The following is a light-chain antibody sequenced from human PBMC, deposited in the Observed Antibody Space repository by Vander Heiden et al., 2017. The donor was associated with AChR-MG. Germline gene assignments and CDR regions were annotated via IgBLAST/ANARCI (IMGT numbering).Light chain of an antibody. CDR1: LGISKY. V-gene: IGKV1-27*01. Sequence: DIQMTQSPSSLSASVGDRVTITCRASLGISKYLAWYRQKPVKVPELRIYAASTLQSGVPSRLSGSGSGTDFSLTIISLQPEDVATYYCQKYTSAAFTVGPGIKVDL. J-gene: IGKJ3*01. CDR3: QKYTSAAFT. CDR2: AAS.